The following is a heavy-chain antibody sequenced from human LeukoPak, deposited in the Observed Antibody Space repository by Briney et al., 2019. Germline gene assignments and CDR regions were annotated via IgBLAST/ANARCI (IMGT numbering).Heavy chain of an antibody. J-gene: IGHJ6*03. V-gene: IGHV4-34*01. CDR2: INKSGST. CDR1: GGSFSGYY. D-gene: IGHD3-22*01. CDR3: ARGPYYYDSSGYYYYYYYMDV. Sequence: SQTLSPTSAVYGGSFSGYYWSWIRQPPGHGREWIGEINKSGSTNYNPYLKSRVTISVDTSKNQFSLKLSYVTAADTAVYYCARGPYYYDSSGYYYYYYYMDVWGKGTTVTVSS.